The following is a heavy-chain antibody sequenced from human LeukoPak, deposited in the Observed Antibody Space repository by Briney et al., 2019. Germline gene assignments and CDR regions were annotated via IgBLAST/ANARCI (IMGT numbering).Heavy chain of an antibody. D-gene: IGHD4-11*01. V-gene: IGHV1-69*13. CDR1: GGTFSSYA. CDR3: ASSSYSNVHYHYYMDV. CDR2: IIPIFGTA. Sequence: GASVKVSCKASGGTFSSYAISWVRQAPGQGLEWMGGIIPIFGTANYAQKFQGRVTITADESTSTAYMELSSLRSEDTAVYYYASSSYSNVHYHYYMDVWGKGTTVTVSS. J-gene: IGHJ6*03.